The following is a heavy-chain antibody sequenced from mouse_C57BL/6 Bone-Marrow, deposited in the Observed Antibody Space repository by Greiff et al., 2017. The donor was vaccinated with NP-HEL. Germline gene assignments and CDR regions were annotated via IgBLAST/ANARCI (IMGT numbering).Heavy chain of an antibody. CDR2: ISYDGSN. J-gene: IGHJ4*01. CDR3: ARESYYSNLYAMDY. CDR1: GYSITSGYY. D-gene: IGHD2-5*01. V-gene: IGHV3-6*01. Sequence: EVQLQESGPGLVKPSQSLSLTCSVTGYSITSGYYWNWIRQFPGNKLEWMGYISYDGSNNYNPSLKNRISITRDTSKNQFFLKLNSVTTEDTATYYCARESYYSNLYAMDYWGQGTSVTVSS.